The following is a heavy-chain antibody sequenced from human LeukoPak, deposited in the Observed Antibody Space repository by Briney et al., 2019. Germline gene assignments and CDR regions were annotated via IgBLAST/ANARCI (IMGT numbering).Heavy chain of an antibody. CDR1: GWSFSGYH. D-gene: IGHD1-26*01. Sequence: AETLSLTCAVYGWSFSGYHWSWIRQPPAKGLEWIGEINHIGRTNYNPSLKSRVSISVDTSQNQFSLKLSSVTAADTDVYYCARGWGSGSYSYYYYYMDVWGKGSTVTVSS. CDR2: INHIGRT. V-gene: IGHV4-34*01. J-gene: IGHJ6*03. CDR3: ARGWGSGSYSYYYYYMDV.